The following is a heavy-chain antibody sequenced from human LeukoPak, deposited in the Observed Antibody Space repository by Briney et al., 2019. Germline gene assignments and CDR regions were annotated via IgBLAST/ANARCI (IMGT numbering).Heavy chain of an antibody. CDR3: GKDGGSGWSSQYYYGMDV. CDR2: ISGSGGST. V-gene: IGHV3-23*01. CDR1: GFTFSSYA. Sequence: GGSLRLSCAASGFTFSSYAMSWVRQAPGKGLEWVSAISGSGGSTYYADPVKGRFTISRDNSKNTLYLQMNSLRAEDTAVYYCGKDGGSGWSSQYYYGMDVWGQGTTVTVSS. J-gene: IGHJ6*02. D-gene: IGHD6-19*01.